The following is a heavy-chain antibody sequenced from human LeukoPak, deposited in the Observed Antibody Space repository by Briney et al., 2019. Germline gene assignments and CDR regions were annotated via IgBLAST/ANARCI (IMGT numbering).Heavy chain of an antibody. CDR1: GYSFTSYW. CDR3: ARHQYYYGSGSSSTDSYYYYGMDV. J-gene: IGHJ6*02. D-gene: IGHD3-10*01. V-gene: IGHV5-51*01. CDR2: IYPGDSDT. Sequence: GESLKISCKGSGYSFTSYWIGWVRQMPGKGLEWMGIIYPGDSDTRYSPSFQGQVTISADKSISTAYLQWSSLKASDTAMYYCARHQYYYGSGSSSTDSYYYYGMDVWGQGTTVTVSS.